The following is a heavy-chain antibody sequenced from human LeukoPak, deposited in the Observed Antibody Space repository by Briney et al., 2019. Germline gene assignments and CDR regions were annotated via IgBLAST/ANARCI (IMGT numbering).Heavy chain of an antibody. D-gene: IGHD6-6*01. V-gene: IGHV6-1*01. Sequence: SQTLSLTCAISGDSVSRNSVAWNWIRQSPSRGLEWLGRTYYRSKWYNDYAVSVKSRITINPDTSKNHFSLQLNSVTPEDTAVYYCARYSSSSLHYFDYWGQGTLVTVSS. J-gene: IGHJ4*02. CDR3: ARYSSSSLHYFDY. CDR1: GDSVSRNSVA. CDR2: TYYRSKWYN.